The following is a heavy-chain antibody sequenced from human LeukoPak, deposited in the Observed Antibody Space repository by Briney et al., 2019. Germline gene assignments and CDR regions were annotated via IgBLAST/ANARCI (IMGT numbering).Heavy chain of an antibody. CDR2: IYSGGST. Sequence: GGSLRLSCAASGFTVSSNYMSWVRQAPGKGLEWVSVIYSGGSTYYADSVKGRFTISRDNSKNTLYLQMNSLRAEDTAVYYCARLGIRLWFDPWGQGTLVTVSS. D-gene: IGHD5-18*01. CDR3: ARLGIRLWFDP. V-gene: IGHV3-53*01. CDR1: GFTVSSNY. J-gene: IGHJ5*02.